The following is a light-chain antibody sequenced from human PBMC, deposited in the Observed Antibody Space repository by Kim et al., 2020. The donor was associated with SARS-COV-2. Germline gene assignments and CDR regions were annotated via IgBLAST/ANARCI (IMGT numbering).Light chain of an antibody. V-gene: IGLV3-19*01. CDR1: SLRKYS. CDR3: PPQDSSDNHL. J-gene: IGLJ3*02. Sequence: VAVGQAVRITCGEDSLRKYSACLYQQKSGQAPVLVIYEKNHRPSGLPERSSGSSSGTTASLTIAADQAEDEADYCCPPQDSSDNHLFGGGTELTVL. CDR2: EKN.